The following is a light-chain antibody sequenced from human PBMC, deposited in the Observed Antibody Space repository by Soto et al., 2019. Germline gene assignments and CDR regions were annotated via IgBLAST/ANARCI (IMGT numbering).Light chain of an antibody. CDR2: GVS. CDR1: QSVSSSY. CDR3: QQSNNWPPLT. J-gene: IGKJ4*01. V-gene: IGKV3-15*01. Sequence: EIVLPQSPATLSFSPGERSTLSCRASQSVSSSYLAWYQQKPGQAPRVLIYGVSTRATGVPARFSGSGSETDFSLTISSLQIEDFALYYCQQSNNWPPLTFGGGTKVDI.